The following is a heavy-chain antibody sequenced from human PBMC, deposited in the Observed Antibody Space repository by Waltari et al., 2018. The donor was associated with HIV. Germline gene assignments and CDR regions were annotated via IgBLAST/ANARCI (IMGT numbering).Heavy chain of an antibody. J-gene: IGHJ5*02. CDR1: GFTVSSNY. D-gene: IGHD6-13*01. CDR3: ARGIIAAAGNWFDP. CDR2: IYSGGST. Sequence: EVQLVESGGGLVQPGGSLRLSCAASGFTVSSNYMSWVRQAPGKGLVWVSVIYSGGSTYYADSVKGRFTISRDNSKNTLYLQMNSLRAEDTAVYYCARGIIAAAGNWFDPWGQGTLVTVSS. V-gene: IGHV3-66*02.